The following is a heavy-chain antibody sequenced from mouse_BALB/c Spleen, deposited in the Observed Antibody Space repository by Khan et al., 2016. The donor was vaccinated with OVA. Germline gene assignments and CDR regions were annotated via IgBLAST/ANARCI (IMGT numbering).Heavy chain of an antibody. CDR3: ARTARLEY. CDR1: GYSITSGYG. V-gene: IGHV3-2*02. D-gene: IGHD1-2*01. CDR2: ISYSGSP. Sequence: EVKLLESGPGLVKPSQSLSLTCTVTGYSITSGYGWNWIRQFPGNKLEWMGYISYSGSPNYNPSLKSRISITRDTSKNQFFLQLNSVTTEDTATYYCARTARLEYWGQGTTLTVSS. J-gene: IGHJ2*01.